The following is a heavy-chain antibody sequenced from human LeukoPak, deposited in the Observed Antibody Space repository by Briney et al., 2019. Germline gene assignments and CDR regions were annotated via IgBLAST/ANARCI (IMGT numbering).Heavy chain of an antibody. Sequence: ASVKVSCKASGGTFSSYAISWVRQAPGQGLEWMGGIIPIFGTANYAQKFQGRVTITADESTSTAYMELSSLRSEDTAVYYCARTWYSSSPNLYYYYYYMDVWGKGTTVTISS. J-gene: IGHJ6*03. CDR1: GGTFSSYA. CDR3: ARTWYSSSPNLYYYYYYMDV. D-gene: IGHD6-13*01. CDR2: IIPIFGTA. V-gene: IGHV1-69*13.